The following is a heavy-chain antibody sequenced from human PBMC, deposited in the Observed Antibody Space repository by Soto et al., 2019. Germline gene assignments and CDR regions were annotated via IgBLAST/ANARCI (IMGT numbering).Heavy chain of an antibody. J-gene: IGHJ5*02. V-gene: IGHV4-34*01. CDR2: INHSGST. CDR3: ARGILRRYGP. Sequence: SETLSLTCTVSGGSFSGYYWSWIRQPPGKGLEWIGEINHSGSTNYNPSLKSRVTISVDTSKNQFSLKLSSVTAADTAVYYCARGILRRYGPWGQGTLVTVSS. D-gene: IGHD1-20*01. CDR1: GGSFSGYY.